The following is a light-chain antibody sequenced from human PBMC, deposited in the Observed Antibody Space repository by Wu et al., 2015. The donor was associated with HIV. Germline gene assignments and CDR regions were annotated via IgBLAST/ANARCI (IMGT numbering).Light chain of an antibody. Sequence: ERVMTQFPVTLSVSPGERAILSCRASQSVRDNLAWYQQKLGQAPRLLIYGASTRATGIPARFSGSGSETNFSLTISSLQSEDFAVYYCQQYNNWPRTFGQGTKVEIK. CDR2: GAS. CDR1: QSVRDN. CDR3: QQYNNWPRT. J-gene: IGKJ1*01. V-gene: IGKV3-15*01.